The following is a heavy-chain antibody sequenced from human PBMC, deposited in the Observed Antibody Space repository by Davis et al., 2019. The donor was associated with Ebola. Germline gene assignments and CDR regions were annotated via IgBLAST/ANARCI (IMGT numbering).Heavy chain of an antibody. J-gene: IGHJ2*01. V-gene: IGHV1-69*05. CDR1: GGTFSSYA. Sequence: AASVKVSCKASGGTFSSYAISWVRQAPGQGLEWMGGIIPIFGTANYAQKFQGRVTMARNTSISTAYMELSSLRSEDTAVYYCARKVPYYDILTGYNWYFDLWGRGTLVTVSS. D-gene: IGHD3-9*01. CDR2: IIPIFGTA. CDR3: ARKVPYYDILTGYNWYFDL.